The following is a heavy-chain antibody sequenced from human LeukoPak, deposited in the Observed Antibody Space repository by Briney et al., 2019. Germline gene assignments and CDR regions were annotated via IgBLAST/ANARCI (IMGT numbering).Heavy chain of an antibody. CDR3: ARGYGSGSYYNVDWFDP. J-gene: IGHJ5*02. CDR2: NYYSGST. D-gene: IGHD3-10*01. V-gene: IGHV4-59*01. CDR1: GGSISSYY. Sequence: SETLSLTCTVSGGSISSYYWSWIRQPPGKGLEWIGYNYYSGSTNYNPSLKSRVTISVDTSKNQFSLKLSSVTAADTAVYYCARGYGSGSYYNVDWFDPWGQGTLVTVSS.